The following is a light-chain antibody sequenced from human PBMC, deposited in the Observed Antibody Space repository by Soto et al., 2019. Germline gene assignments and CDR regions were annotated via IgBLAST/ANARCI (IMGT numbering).Light chain of an antibody. Sequence: EIVMTQSPATLSVFPGERATVSCRASQNIISNLAWYQQKPGQAPSLLIYGASTREKGVPDRFSGSGSGTEFTLIISSLQSDDSAVYYCEQYHNWPASTFGQGTKVEMK. CDR3: EQYHNWPAST. V-gene: IGKV3-15*01. CDR2: GAS. J-gene: IGKJ1*01. CDR1: QNIISN.